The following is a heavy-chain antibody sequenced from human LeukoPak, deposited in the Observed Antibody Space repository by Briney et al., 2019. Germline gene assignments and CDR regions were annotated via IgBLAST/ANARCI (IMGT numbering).Heavy chain of an antibody. Sequence: GGSLRLSCAASGFTFSSYAMHWGRQAPGKGVGWVAVISYDGSNKYYADSVKGRFTISRDNSKNTLYLQMNSLRAEDTAVYYCARGSVWLQLDYWGQGTLVTVSS. V-gene: IGHV3-30-3*01. CDR1: GFTFSSYA. CDR2: ISYDGSNK. D-gene: IGHD5-24*01. J-gene: IGHJ4*02. CDR3: ARGSVWLQLDY.